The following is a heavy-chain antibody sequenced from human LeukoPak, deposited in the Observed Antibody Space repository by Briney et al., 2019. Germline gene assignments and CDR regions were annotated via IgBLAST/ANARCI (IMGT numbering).Heavy chain of an antibody. D-gene: IGHD3-10*01. V-gene: IGHV4-4*07. CDR1: GGSISIYY. CDR3: ARDYNPLQDWYFDL. J-gene: IGHJ2*01. Sequence: SETLSLTCTVSGGSISIYYWSWIRQPAGKGLEWIGRIYSSGSTNYNPSLKSRVTISVDTSKNQFSLKLSSVTAADTAVYYCARDYNPLQDWYFDLWGRGTLVTVSS. CDR2: IYSSGST.